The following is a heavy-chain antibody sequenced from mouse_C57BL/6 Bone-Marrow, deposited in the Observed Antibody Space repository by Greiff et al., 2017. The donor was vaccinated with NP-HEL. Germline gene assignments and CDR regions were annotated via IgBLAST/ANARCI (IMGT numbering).Heavy chain of an antibody. V-gene: IGHV1-82*01. CDR1: GYAFSSSW. D-gene: IGHD1-1*01. CDR3: ARRGYGSSPWFAY. Sequence: QVQLQQSGPELVKPGASVKISCKASGYAFSSSWMNWVKQRPGKGLEWIGRIYPGDGATNYNGKFKGKATLTADKSSSTAYMQLSSLTSEDSAVYFCARRGYGSSPWFAYWGQGTLVTVSA. CDR2: IYPGDGAT. J-gene: IGHJ3*01.